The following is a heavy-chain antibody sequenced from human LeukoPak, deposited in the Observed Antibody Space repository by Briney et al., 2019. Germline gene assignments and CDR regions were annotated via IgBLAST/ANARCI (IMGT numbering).Heavy chain of an antibody. D-gene: IGHD3-10*01. CDR3: ASGYGSGSYLGFDY. V-gene: IGHV1-69*13. CDR2: IILIFGTA. Sequence: ASVNLCFKSSASGFSIYANSWGRHAPAQGLGWMGVIILIFGTANYAQKFQGRVTTTADESTSTAYMDLSSLRSEDTAVYYCASGYGSGSYLGFDYWGQGTLVTVSS. J-gene: IGHJ4*02. CDR1: ASGFSIYA.